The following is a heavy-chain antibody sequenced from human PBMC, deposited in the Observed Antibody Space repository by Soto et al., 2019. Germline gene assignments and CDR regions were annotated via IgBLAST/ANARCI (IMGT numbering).Heavy chain of an antibody. CDR1: GFTFSSYA. V-gene: IGHV3-23*01. D-gene: IGHD2-15*01. Sequence: GGSLRLSCAASGFTFSSYAMSWVRQAPGKGLEWVSAISGSGGSTYYADSVKGRFTISRDNPKNTLYLQMNSLRAEDTAVYYCAKDLLGYCSGGSCYKPDYWGQGTLVTVSS. CDR2: ISGSGGST. CDR3: AKDLLGYCSGGSCYKPDY. J-gene: IGHJ4*02.